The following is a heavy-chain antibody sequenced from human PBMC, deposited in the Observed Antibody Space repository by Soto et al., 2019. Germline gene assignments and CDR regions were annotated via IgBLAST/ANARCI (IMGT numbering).Heavy chain of an antibody. CDR3: AIVVLPAAHNNWSVP. V-gene: IGHV1-2*02. D-gene: IGHD2-2*01. CDR1: GYTFTGYY. Sequence: GASVKVSCKASGYTFTGYYMHWVRQAPGQGLEWMGWINPNSGGTNYAQKFQGRVTMTRDTSISTAYMELSRLRSDDTAVYYCAIVVLPAAHNNWSVPWGHATLLTRSS. J-gene: IGHJ5*02. CDR2: INPNSGGT.